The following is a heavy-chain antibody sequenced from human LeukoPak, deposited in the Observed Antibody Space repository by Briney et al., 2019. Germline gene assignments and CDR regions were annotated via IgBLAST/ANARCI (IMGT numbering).Heavy chain of an antibody. D-gene: IGHD2-15*01. CDR1: GFTFSSYW. CDR3: ANWLGYCSGGSCQAYYYYGMDV. V-gene: IGHV3-7*03. J-gene: IGHJ6*02. CDR2: IKQDGSEK. Sequence: PGGSLRLSCAASGFTFSSYWMSWVRQAPGKGLEWVANIKQDGSEKYYVDSVKGRFTISRDNAKNSLYLQMNSLRAEDTAVYYCANWLGYCSGGSCQAYYYYGMDVWGQGTTVTVSS.